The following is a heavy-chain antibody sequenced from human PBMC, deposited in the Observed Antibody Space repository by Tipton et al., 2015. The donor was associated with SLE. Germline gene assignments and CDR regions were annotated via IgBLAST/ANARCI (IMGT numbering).Heavy chain of an antibody. J-gene: IGHJ4*02. CDR1: GGSISSSNYF. CDR2: IYHTGSI. D-gene: IGHD3-3*01. CDR3: TRDVEFSSVSIFGRLP. Sequence: TLSLTYTVPGGSISSSNYFWAWIRQPPGKGLEWIGSIYHTGSIIYNPSLMSRVTISIDTSKNQFSLRLTSLSDADTATYYCTRDVEFSSVSIFGRLPWGQGLHVTVSS. V-gene: IGHV4-39*07.